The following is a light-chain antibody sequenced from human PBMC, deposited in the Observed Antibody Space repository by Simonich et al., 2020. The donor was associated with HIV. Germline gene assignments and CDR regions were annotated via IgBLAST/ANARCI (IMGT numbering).Light chain of an antibody. V-gene: IGKV1-39*01. J-gene: IGKJ4*01. Sequence: IQLTQSPSSLSASVGDRVTITCRASQSISSYLNWYQQKPGKAPKLLLYAASSLQSGVPSRFSGSWSGTEFTLTISSMQSEDIAVYYCQQYNNRPLTFGGGTKVEIK. CDR2: AAS. CDR3: QQYNNRPLT. CDR1: QSISSY.